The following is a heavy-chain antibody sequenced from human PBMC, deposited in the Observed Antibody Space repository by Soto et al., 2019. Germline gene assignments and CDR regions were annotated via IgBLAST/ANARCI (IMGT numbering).Heavy chain of an antibody. CDR2: ISSGGVSI. J-gene: IGHJ3*02. D-gene: IGHD6-19*01. CDR1: GFPFDMFN. CDR3: ARDRRGVAGTARAFDT. Sequence: GGSLRLSCVASGFPFDMFNMNWVRQAPGKGMEWVSYISSGGVSIYYADSVKGRFTISRDNAKNSLYLQMNSLRDEDTAVYYCARDRRGVAGTARAFDTWGQGTMVTVSS. V-gene: IGHV3-48*02.